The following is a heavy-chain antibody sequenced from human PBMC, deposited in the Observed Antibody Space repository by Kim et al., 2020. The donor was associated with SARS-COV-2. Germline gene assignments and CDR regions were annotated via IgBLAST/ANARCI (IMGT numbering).Heavy chain of an antibody. Sequence: SVKSRITINPDTSKNQFSLQLNSVTPEDTAVYYCARVYYYDSSGYYYFDYWGQGTLVTVSS. V-gene: IGHV6-1*01. CDR3: ARVYYYDSSGYYYFDY. D-gene: IGHD3-22*01. J-gene: IGHJ4*02.